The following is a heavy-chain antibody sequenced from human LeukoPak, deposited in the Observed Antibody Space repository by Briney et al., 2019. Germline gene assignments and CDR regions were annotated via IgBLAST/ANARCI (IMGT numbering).Heavy chain of an antibody. J-gene: IGHJ4*02. CDR3: ARGMSGSYPSEY. Sequence: PGGSLRLSCAASGFTFSSYSMNWVRQAPGKGLEWVSSISSSSSYIYYADSVKGRFTISRDNAKNSLYLQMNSLRAEDTAVYCCARGMSGSYPSEYWGQGTLVTVSS. CDR2: ISSSSSYI. V-gene: IGHV3-21*01. CDR1: GFTFSSYS. D-gene: IGHD1-26*01.